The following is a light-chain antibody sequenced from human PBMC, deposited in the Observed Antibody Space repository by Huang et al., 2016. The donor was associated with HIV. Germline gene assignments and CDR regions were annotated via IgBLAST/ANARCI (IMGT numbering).Light chain of an antibody. Sequence: IRMTQSPSSLSASTGDRVTITCRANKVINNFLAWYQQSPGSVPKLLIYAASTLQSGVPSRFSGNGSGTDFTLTIGCLHSEDVATYYCQQYDIHPLTFGPGTRVDIK. CDR1: KVINNF. CDR3: QQYDIHPLT. J-gene: IGKJ3*01. CDR2: AAS. V-gene: IGKV1-8*01.